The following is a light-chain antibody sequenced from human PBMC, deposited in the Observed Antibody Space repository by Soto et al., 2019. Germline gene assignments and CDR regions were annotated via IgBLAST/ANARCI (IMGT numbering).Light chain of an antibody. CDR3: QQYNNWPPIT. V-gene: IGKV3-20*01. J-gene: IGKJ5*01. CDR2: GAS. CDR1: QSVSSSY. Sequence: EIVLTPSPATLSLSPGERATLSCRASQSVSSSYLAWYQQKPGQAPRLLIYGASSRATGIPDRFSGSGSGTDFTLTISSLEPEDCAVYYCQQYNNWPPITFGQGTRL.